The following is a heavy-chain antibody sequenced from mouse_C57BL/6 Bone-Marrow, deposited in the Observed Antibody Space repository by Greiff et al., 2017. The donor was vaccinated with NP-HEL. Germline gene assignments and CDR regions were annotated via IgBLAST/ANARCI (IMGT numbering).Heavy chain of an antibody. J-gene: IGHJ1*03. V-gene: IGHV2-9-1*01. CDR2: IWTGGGT. D-gene: IGHD1-1*01. Sequence: VKLVESGPGLVAPSQSLSITCTVSGFSLTSYAISWVRQPPGKGLEWLGVIWTGGGTNYNSALKSRLSISKDNAKSQVFLKRNSLQTDDTARYYWARNRGRGGRGSGYSWYFDVWGTGTTVTVSS. CDR3: ARNRGRGGRGSGYSWYFDV. CDR1: GFSLTSYA.